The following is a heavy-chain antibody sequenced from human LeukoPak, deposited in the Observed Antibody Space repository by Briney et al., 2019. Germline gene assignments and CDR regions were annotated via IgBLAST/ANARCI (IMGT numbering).Heavy chain of an antibody. Sequence: SETLSLTCTVSGGSLSSSSYYWGWIRQPPGKGLEWIGSIYYSGSTYYNPSLKSRVTISVDTSKNQFSLKLSSVTAADTAVYYCASYSSGWTWFDYWGQGTLVTVSS. J-gene: IGHJ4*01. D-gene: IGHD6-19*01. CDR2: IYYSGST. V-gene: IGHV4-39*01. CDR1: GGSLSSSSYY. CDR3: ASYSSGWTWFDY.